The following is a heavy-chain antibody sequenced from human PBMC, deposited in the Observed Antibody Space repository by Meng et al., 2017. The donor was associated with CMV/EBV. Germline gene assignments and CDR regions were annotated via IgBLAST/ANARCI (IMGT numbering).Heavy chain of an antibody. D-gene: IGHD5-18*01. Sequence: GESLKISCAASGFTFSSYGMHWVRQAPDKGLEWVAFIRYDGSNKYYADSVKGRFTISRDNSKNTLYLQMNSLRAEDTAVYYCAKLMDTAHWGQGTLVTVSS. J-gene: IGHJ4*02. CDR2: IRYDGSNK. CDR1: GFTFSSYG. CDR3: AKLMDTAH. V-gene: IGHV3-30*02.